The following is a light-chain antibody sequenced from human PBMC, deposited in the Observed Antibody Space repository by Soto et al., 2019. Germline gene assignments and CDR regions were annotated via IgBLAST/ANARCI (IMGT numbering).Light chain of an antibody. CDR1: QSIRSW. Sequence: DIQMTQSPSSLSASVGDRVTMTCRASQSIRSWLAWYQQKPGKAPKLLIYDASSLESGVPSRFSGRRSGTEFTLTISSLQPDDFGNYYCQQYESYSPLTFGGGTKVDIK. V-gene: IGKV1-5*01. CDR2: DAS. CDR3: QQYESYSPLT. J-gene: IGKJ4*01.